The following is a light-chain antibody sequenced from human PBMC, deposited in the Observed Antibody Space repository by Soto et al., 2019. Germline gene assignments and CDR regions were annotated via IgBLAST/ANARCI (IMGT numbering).Light chain of an antibody. J-gene: IGKJ1*01. CDR3: QKYNGDQWT. Sequence: DIQMTQSPSSPSASVGDRVTIACRASQGISNYLVWYQQKPGKVPKLLLYAASTLQSGVPSRFSGSGSGTDFTLTITSLQPEDVATYYCQKYNGDQWTFGQGTKVEIK. CDR1: QGISNY. CDR2: AAS. V-gene: IGKV1-27*01.